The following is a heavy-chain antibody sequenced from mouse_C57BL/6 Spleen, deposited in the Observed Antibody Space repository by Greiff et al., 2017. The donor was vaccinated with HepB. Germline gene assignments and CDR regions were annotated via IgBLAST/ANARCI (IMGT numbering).Heavy chain of an antibody. V-gene: IGHV1-81*01. CDR2: IYPRSGNT. D-gene: IGHD1-1*01. CDR3: ARRGTTVVARWYFDV. J-gene: IGHJ1*03. CDR1: GYTFTSYG. Sequence: QVQLQQSGAELARPGASVKQSCKASGYTFTSYGISWVKQRTGQGLEWIGEIYPRSGNTYYNEKFKGKATLTADKSSSTAYMELRSLTSEDSAVYFCARRGTTVVARWYFDVWGTGTTVTVSS.